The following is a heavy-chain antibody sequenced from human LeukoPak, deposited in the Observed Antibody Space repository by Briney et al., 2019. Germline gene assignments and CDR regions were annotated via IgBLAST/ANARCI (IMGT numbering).Heavy chain of an antibody. Sequence: GGSLRLSCAPSGFTFSRHGMHWVRQAPGKGLEWVAAISYDGSNKYYADSVKGRFTISRDNSKNTLYLQMNSLRAEDTAVYYCAKAGDSSGYYYFDYWGQGTLVTVSS. CDR3: AKAGDSSGYYYFDY. J-gene: IGHJ4*02. CDR1: GFTFSRHG. V-gene: IGHV3-30*18. D-gene: IGHD3-22*01. CDR2: ISYDGSNK.